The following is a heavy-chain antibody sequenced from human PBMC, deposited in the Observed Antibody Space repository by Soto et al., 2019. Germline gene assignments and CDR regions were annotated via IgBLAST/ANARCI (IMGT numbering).Heavy chain of an antibody. CDR2: ISSSSSTI. CDR1: GFTFSSYS. Sequence: GGSLRLSCAASGFTFSSYSMNWVRQAPGKGLEWVSYISSSSSTIYYADSVKGRFTISRDNAKNSLYLQMNSLRDEDTALYYCARDSSMITFGGVIVPPGNPDYWGQGTLVTVSS. V-gene: IGHV3-48*02. D-gene: IGHD3-16*02. J-gene: IGHJ4*02. CDR3: ARDSSMITFGGVIVPPGNPDY.